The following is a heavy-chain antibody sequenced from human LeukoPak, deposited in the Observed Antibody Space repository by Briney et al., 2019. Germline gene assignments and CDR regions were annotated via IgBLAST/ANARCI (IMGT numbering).Heavy chain of an antibody. CDR1: GGSISSGHYY. Sequence: SETLSLTCTVSGGSISSGHYYWSWIRQPAGKGLEWIGRIYTSGSTNYNPSLKSRVTISVDTSNNQFSLKLSSVTAADTAVYYCASATHYYGSGNYYSRLDYWGQGTPVTVSS. J-gene: IGHJ4*02. V-gene: IGHV4-61*02. CDR3: ASATHYYGSGNYYSRLDY. CDR2: IYTSGST. D-gene: IGHD3-10*01.